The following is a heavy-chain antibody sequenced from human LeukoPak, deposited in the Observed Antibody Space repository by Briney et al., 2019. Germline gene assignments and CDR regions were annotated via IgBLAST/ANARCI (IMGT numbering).Heavy chain of an antibody. D-gene: IGHD3-22*01. CDR2: INHSGST. V-gene: IGHV4-34*01. CDR3: ASVHDSSGYQLGNWFDP. J-gene: IGHJ5*02. CDR1: GGSFSGYY. Sequence: PSETLSFTCAVYGGSFSGYYWSWIRQPPGKGLEWIGEINHSGSTNYNPSLKSRVTISVDTSKNQFSLKLSSVTAADTAVYYCASVHDSSGYQLGNWFDPWGQGTLVTVSS.